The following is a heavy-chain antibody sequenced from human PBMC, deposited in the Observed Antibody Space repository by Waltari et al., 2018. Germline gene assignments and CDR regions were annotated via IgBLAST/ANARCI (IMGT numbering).Heavy chain of an antibody. CDR2: IYAGGST. Sequence: SGFAFSASAMNWVRQAPGKVLEWVAVIYAGGSTYYAASIDGRFSISRDNSKKTVFLEMNGLRREDTAVYFCASKQISTSGVLIDRWGQGVLVTVSS. D-gene: IGHD3-3*01. J-gene: IGHJ5*02. V-gene: IGHV3-23*03. CDR1: GFAFSASA. CDR3: ASKQISTSGVLIDR.